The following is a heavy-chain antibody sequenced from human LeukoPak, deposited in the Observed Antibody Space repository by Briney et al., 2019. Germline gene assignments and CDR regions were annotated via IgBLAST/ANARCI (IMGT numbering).Heavy chain of an antibody. CDR1: GYTFVSYD. J-gene: IGHJ4*02. Sequence: ASVKVSCKASGYTFVSYDITWVRQAPGQGLEWMGWISPYNGNTNYTQKIQGRVTMTTNTSTTTAYMELRSLRSDDTAIYYCARDAGGARGGRRASSSDFWGQGTLVTVSS. D-gene: IGHD3-10*01. CDR2: ISPYNGNT. CDR3: ARDAGGARGGRRASSSDF. V-gene: IGHV1-18*04.